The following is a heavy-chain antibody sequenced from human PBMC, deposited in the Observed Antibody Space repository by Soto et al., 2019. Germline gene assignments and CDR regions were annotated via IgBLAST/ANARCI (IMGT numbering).Heavy chain of an antibody. J-gene: IGHJ6*02. CDR1: GYTFTSYY. Sequence: QVQLVQSGAEVKKPGASVKVSCKASGYTFTSYYMHWVRQAPGQGLEWMGIINPSGGSTSYAQKFQGRVTMTRDTSTSTVYMELSSLRSEDTAVYYCARDLGATLGMIVVVPYGWSYYYYGMDVWGQGTTVTVSS. V-gene: IGHV1-46*03. CDR2: INPSGGST. D-gene: IGHD3-22*01. CDR3: ARDLGATLGMIVVVPYGWSYYYYGMDV.